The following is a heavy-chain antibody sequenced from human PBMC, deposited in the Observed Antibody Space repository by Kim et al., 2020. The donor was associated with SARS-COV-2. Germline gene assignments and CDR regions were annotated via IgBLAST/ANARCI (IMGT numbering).Heavy chain of an antibody. CDR2: IYYSGRT. CDR3: ARVIEWGSFYCDH. Sequence: SETLSLTCSVSGASVGSSNYYWGWVRQSPGKGLGWIGSIYYSGRTSYDPSLASRVTISLDTSNNQFYLRLKSVTAADTAVYFCARVIEWGSFYCDHWGRGVLVRLSS. V-gene: IGHV4-39*01. D-gene: IGHD1-26*01. J-gene: IGHJ4*02. CDR1: GASVGSSNYY.